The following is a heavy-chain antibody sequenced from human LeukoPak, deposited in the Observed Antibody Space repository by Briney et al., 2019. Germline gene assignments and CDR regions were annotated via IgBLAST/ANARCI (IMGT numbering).Heavy chain of an antibody. CDR2: ISAYNGNT. CDR1: GYTFTSYG. V-gene: IGHV1-18*01. J-gene: IGHJ4*02. Sequence: GASVKVSCKASGYTFTSYGISWVRQAPGQGLEWMGWISAYNGNTNYAQKLQGRVTMTTDTSTSTAYTELRSLRSDDTAVYYCARENHPLVVVAATPSLGYWGQGTLVTVSS. D-gene: IGHD2-15*01. CDR3: ARENHPLVVVAATPSLGY.